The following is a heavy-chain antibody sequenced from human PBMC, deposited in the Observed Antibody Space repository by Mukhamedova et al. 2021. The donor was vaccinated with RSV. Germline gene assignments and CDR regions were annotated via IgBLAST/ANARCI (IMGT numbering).Heavy chain of an antibody. V-gene: IGHV3-23*01. Sequence: YYADSVRGRFTISRDNSKNMLFLQMNSLRAEDTAVYYCAKDRGVIRPFDYWGQGILVTVSS. J-gene: IGHJ4*02. D-gene: IGHD2-21*01. CDR3: AKDRGVIRPFDY.